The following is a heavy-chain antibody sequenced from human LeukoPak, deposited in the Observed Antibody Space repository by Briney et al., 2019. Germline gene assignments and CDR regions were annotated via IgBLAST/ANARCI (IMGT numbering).Heavy chain of an antibody. CDR1: GFTFSSYW. Sequence: GGSLRLSCAASGFTFSSYWMSWVRQAPGKGLEWVANIKQDGSEKYYVDSVKGRFTISRDNAKNSLYLQMNSLRAEDTALYYCAKDKEYCSGGSCYLEGYYFDYWGQGTLVTVSS. CDR2: IKQDGSEK. V-gene: IGHV3-7*03. D-gene: IGHD2-15*01. CDR3: AKDKEYCSGGSCYLEGYYFDY. J-gene: IGHJ4*02.